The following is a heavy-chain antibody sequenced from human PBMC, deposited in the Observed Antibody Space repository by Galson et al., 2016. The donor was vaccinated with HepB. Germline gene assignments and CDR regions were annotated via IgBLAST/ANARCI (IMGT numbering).Heavy chain of an antibody. J-gene: IGHJ4*02. CDR1: GFTFSSYW. CDR2: IDSDGTST. D-gene: IGHD1-26*01. CDR3: ARGWRGGTLGEDGSAGLH. Sequence: SLRLSCAASGFTFSSYWMYWVRQGPGKGLVWVSRIDSDGTSTSYADSVKGRFTISRDNAKNTLYLQMNSLRAEDMAVFYCARGWRGGTLGEDGSAGLHWGQGTLVTVSS. V-gene: IGHV3-74*01.